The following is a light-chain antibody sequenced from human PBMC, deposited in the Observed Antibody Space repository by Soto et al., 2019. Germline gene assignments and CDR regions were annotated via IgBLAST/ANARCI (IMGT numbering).Light chain of an antibody. V-gene: IGLV2-14*01. Sequence: QSALTQPASVSGSPGQSITISCTGTSSDVGGYNYASWYQQHPGKAPKLIIYDVSNRPSGVSNRFSGSKSGNTASLTISGLQAEDEADYYCSSYTSSSTDVFGTGTKLTVL. CDR2: DVS. CDR3: SSYTSSSTDV. J-gene: IGLJ1*01. CDR1: SSDVGGYNY.